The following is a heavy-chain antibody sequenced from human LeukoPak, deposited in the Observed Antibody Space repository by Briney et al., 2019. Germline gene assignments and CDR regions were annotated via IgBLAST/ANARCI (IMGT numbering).Heavy chain of an antibody. CDR3: AKDIVVVTATLFDY. J-gene: IGHJ4*02. CDR2: ISGSGGST. V-gene: IGHV3-23*01. D-gene: IGHD2-21*02. CDR1: GFTFRSDA. Sequence: GGSLRLSCAASGFTFRSDAMSWVRQAPGKGLEWVSAISGSGGSTYYADSVKGRFTISRDNSKNTLYLQMNSLRAEDTAVYYCAKDIVVVTATLFDYWGQGTLVTVSS.